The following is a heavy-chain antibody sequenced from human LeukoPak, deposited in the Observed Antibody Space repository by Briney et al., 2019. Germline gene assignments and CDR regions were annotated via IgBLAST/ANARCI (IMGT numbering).Heavy chain of an antibody. Sequence: SETLSLTCAVYGGSFSGYYWSWIRQPPGKGLEWIGEINHSGSTNYNPSLKSRVTISVDTSKNQFSLKLSSVTAADTAVYYCARERTCRDGYNCRFFFDYWGQGTLVTVSS. CDR1: GGSFSGYY. D-gene: IGHD5-24*01. V-gene: IGHV4-34*01. J-gene: IGHJ4*02. CDR3: ARERTCRDGYNCRFFFDY. CDR2: INHSGST.